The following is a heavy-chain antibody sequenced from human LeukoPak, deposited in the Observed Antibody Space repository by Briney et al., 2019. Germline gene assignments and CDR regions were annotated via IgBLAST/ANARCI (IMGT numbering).Heavy chain of an antibody. Sequence: ASVKVSCKASGYTFTSYDISWVRQAPGQGLEWMGWISAYNGNTNYAQKLQGRVTMTTDTSTSTAYMELRSLRSDDTAVYYCVLDVVVAATKRFDYWGQGTLVTVSS. CDR3: VLDVVVAATKRFDY. CDR1: GYTFTSYD. D-gene: IGHD2-15*01. V-gene: IGHV1-18*01. CDR2: ISAYNGNT. J-gene: IGHJ4*02.